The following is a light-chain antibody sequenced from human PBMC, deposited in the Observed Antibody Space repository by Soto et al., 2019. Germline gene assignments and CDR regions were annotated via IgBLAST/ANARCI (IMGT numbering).Light chain of an antibody. J-gene: IGKJ1*01. CDR1: QSVSSY. V-gene: IGKV3-11*01. CDR3: QQRSNLPRT. Sequence: EIVLTQSPATLSLSPGERATLSCRASQSVSSYLAWYQQKPGQAPRLLIYDASNRATGIPARFSGSGSRTAFTLTISSLAPEDFAVYYCQQRSNLPRTFGQGPKVDIK. CDR2: DAS.